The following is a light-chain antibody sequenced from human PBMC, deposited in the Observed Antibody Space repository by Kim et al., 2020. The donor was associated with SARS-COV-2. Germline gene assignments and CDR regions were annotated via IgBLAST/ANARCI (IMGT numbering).Light chain of an antibody. CDR2: GAS. CDR3: QQDYNLTLA. CDR1: QSVSTSY. Sequence: PGERVTFSCRASQSVSTSYLTGYQQKPGRAPRLLLYGASTKATGIPARFRGSGSGTDFTLTIIRVKPEDFAVYYCQQDYNLTLAFGQGTK. V-gene: IGKV3D-7*01. J-gene: IGKJ1*01.